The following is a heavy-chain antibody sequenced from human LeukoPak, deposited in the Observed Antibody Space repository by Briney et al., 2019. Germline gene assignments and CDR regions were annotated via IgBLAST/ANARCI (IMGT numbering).Heavy chain of an antibody. V-gene: IGHV1-18*01. CDR1: GYTFTSYG. D-gene: IGHD2-2*01. J-gene: IGHJ3*02. CDR2: ISAYNGNT. CDR3: ARDADQFINYADAFDI. Sequence: ASVKVSCKASGYTFTSYGISWVRQAPGQGLEWMGWISAYNGNTNYAQKLQGRVTMTTDTSTSTAYMELRSLRSDDTAVYYCARDADQFINYADAFDIWGQGTMVTVSS.